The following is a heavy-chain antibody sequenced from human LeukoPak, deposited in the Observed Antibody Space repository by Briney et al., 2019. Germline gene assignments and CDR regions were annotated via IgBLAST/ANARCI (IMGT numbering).Heavy chain of an antibody. J-gene: IGHJ4*02. CDR3: AVGYSSSWYGY. V-gene: IGHV3-23*01. CDR1: GFTFSSYA. CDR2: ISGSGDNT. D-gene: IGHD6-13*01. Sequence: QPGGSLRLSCAASGFTFSSYAMSWVRQAPGKGLEWASGISGSGDNTYYADSVKGRFTISRDNSKNTLYVQVNSLGTEDTAAYYCAVGYSSSWYGYWGQGTLVTVSS.